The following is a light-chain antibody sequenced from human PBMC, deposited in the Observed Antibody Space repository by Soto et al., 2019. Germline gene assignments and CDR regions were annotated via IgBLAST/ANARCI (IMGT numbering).Light chain of an antibody. CDR1: RSVGSN. CDR2: GAS. CDR3: QQYDNWPRT. V-gene: IGKV3-15*01. J-gene: IGKJ1*01. Sequence: EIVMTQSPATLSVSPGERATLSCRASRSVGSNLAWYQQKPGQAPRLLIYGASTRATGIPTRFSGSGSGTEFTLTISSLQSEDFAVYSCQQYDNWPRTFGQGTKVEIK.